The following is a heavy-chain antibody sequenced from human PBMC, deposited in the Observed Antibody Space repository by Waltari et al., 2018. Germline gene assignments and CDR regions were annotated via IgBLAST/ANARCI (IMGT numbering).Heavy chain of an antibody. J-gene: IGHJ4*02. V-gene: IGHV4-59*01. CDR1: GGSISSYY. Sequence: QVQLQESGPGLVKPSETLSLTCTVSGGSISSYYWSWIRQPPGKGLEWIGYIYYSGSTNYNPSLKSRVTISVDTSKNQFSLKLSSVTAADTAVYYCARGVQPMAKDYWGQGTLVTVSS. CDR3: ARGVQPMAKDY. CDR2: IYYSGST. D-gene: IGHD6-6*01.